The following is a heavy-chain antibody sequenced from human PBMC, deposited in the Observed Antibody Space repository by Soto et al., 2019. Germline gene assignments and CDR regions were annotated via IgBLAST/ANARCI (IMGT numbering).Heavy chain of an antibody. J-gene: IGHJ4*02. Sequence: QLQLQESGPGLVKPSETLSLTCTVSGGSISSSSYYWGWIRQPPGKGLEWIGNIFYTGSTYYNPSLKSRGAQSVDTATNQFSLKLSSVTGADTAVYYCARISNYYSSGSPRYYFDYWGQGSLVSVSS. CDR3: ARISNYYSSGSPRYYFDY. CDR1: GGSISSSSYY. CDR2: IFYTGST. V-gene: IGHV4-39*01. D-gene: IGHD3-10*01.